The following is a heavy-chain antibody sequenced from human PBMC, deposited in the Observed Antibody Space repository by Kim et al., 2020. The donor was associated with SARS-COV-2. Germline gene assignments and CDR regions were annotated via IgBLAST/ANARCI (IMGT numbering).Heavy chain of an antibody. J-gene: IGHJ4*02. V-gene: IGHV4-39*01. Sequence: SETLSLTCTVSGGSISSSSYYWGWIRQPPGKRLEWIGSIYYSGSTYYNPSLKSRVTISVDTSKNQFSLKLSSVTAADTAVYYCARGISDHYYDSSGYPPFDYWGQGTLVTVSS. CDR3: ARGISDHYYDSSGYPPFDY. CDR1: GGSISSSSYY. D-gene: IGHD3-22*01. CDR2: IYYSGST.